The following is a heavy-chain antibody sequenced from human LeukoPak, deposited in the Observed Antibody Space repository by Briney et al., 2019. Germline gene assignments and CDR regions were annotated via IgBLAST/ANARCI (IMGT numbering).Heavy chain of an antibody. V-gene: IGHV1-69*13. CDR1: GGTFSSYA. D-gene: IGHD2-15*01. Sequence: SVKVSCKASGGTFSSYAISWVRQAPGQGLEWMGGIIPIFGTANYAQKFQGRVTITADESTSTAYMELSSLRSEDTAVYYCARYCSGGSCYSDFDYWGQGTLVTVSS. CDR2: IIPIFGTA. CDR3: ARYCSGGSCYSDFDY. J-gene: IGHJ4*02.